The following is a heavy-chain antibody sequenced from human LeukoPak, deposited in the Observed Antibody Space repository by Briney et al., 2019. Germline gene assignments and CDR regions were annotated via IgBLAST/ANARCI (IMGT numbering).Heavy chain of an antibody. CDR2: IFHGGNT. CDR1: GASISSNNW. Sequence: PSGTLSLTCDVSGASISSNNWWGWVRQPPGKGLEWIGEIFHGGNTNYNPSLKSRVTISVDKSKNQFSLKLSSVTAADTAVYYCARRGTGYSSSWSLPPKTTFDYWGQGTLVTVSS. V-gene: IGHV4-4*02. D-gene: IGHD6-13*01. CDR3: ARRGTGYSSSWSLPPKTTFDY. J-gene: IGHJ4*02.